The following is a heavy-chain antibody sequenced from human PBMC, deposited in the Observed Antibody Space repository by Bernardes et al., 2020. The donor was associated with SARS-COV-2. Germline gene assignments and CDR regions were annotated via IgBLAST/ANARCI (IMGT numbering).Heavy chain of an antibody. V-gene: IGHV4-61*01. Sequence: SETLSLTCAVSGDSVSSASYYWGWIRQPPGKGLEWIGYIYYSGSTNYNPSLKSRVTISVDTSKNQFSLKLSSVTAADTAVYYCARQYSGYDYWNWFDPWGQGTLVTVSS. D-gene: IGHD5-12*01. CDR3: ARQYSGYDYWNWFDP. CDR2: IYYSGST. CDR1: GDSVSSASYY. J-gene: IGHJ5*02.